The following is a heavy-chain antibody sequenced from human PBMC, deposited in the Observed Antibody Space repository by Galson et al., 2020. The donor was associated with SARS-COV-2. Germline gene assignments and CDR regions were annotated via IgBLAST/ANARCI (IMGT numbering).Heavy chain of an antibody. Sequence: ASVKVSCKTSGYDFTTKGISWVRQAPGQGLEWMGWISGYNAYTKYAQKFQGRATLTIDTATTTGFLEMRSLESDDTAIYYCARDPRFSGSGYGGENGLDIWGQGTKVTVSS. J-gene: IGHJ3*02. CDR2: ISGYNAYT. V-gene: IGHV1-18*01. CDR3: ARDPRFSGSGYGGENGLDI. CDR1: GYDFTTKG. D-gene: IGHD6-13*01.